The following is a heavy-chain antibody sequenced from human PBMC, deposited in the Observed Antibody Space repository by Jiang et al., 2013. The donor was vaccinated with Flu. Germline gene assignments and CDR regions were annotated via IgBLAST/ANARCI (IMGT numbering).Heavy chain of an antibody. CDR2: IIPIFGTA. CDR1: GGTFSSYA. V-gene: IGHV1-69*01. J-gene: IGHJ6*03. CDR3: ARVWNGGNSHYYYYMDV. Sequence: GAEVKKPGSSVKVSCKASGGTFSSYAISWVRQAPGQGLEWMGGIIPIFGTANYAQKFQGRVTITADESTSTAYMELSSLRSEDTAVYYCARVWNGGNSHYYYYMDVWGKGTTVTVSS. D-gene: IGHD4-23*01.